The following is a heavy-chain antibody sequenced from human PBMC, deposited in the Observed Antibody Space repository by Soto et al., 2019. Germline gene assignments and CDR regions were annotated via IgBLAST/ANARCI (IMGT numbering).Heavy chain of an antibody. CDR3: AKGRWYYYDSSGYYPYFDY. CDR1: GFTFSSYD. J-gene: IGHJ4*02. D-gene: IGHD3-22*01. Sequence: EVQLVESGGGLVQPGGSLRLSCAASGFTFSSYDMHWVRQATGKGLEWVSAIGTAGAPYYPGSVKGRFTISRDNSKNTLYLHMNSLRAEDTAVYYCAKGRWYYYDSSGYYPYFDYWGQGTLVTVSS. CDR2: IGTAGAP. V-gene: IGHV3-13*05.